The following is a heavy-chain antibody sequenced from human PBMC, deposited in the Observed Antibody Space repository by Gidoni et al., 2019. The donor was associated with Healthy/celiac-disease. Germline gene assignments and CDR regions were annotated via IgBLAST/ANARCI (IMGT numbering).Heavy chain of an antibody. CDR3: ARVKRNQDYYGMDV. J-gene: IGHJ6*02. V-gene: IGHV1-69*04. CDR2: ISPILGIA. CDR1: GGTFSSYA. Sequence: QAQLVQSGAEVKKPGSSVKVSCKASGGTFSSYAISWVRQAPGQGLEWMGRISPILGIANYAQKFQGRVTITADKSTSTAYMVLSSLRSEDTAVYYCARVKRNQDYYGMDVWGQGTTVTVSS.